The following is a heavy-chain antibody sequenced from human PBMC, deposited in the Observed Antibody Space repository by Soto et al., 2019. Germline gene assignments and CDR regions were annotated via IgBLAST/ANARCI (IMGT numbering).Heavy chain of an antibody. CDR1: GFTFRSSP. J-gene: IGHJ4*02. Sequence: GGSLRLSCAVSGFTFRSSPMSWVRRAPGKGLEWVSAISGSGGSTYYADSVKGRFTISRDNSKNTLYLQMNSLRAEDTAVYYCAKDLGYCSSTSCYFDYWGQGTLVTVSS. V-gene: IGHV3-23*01. D-gene: IGHD2-2*03. CDR3: AKDLGYCSSTSCYFDY. CDR2: ISGSGGST.